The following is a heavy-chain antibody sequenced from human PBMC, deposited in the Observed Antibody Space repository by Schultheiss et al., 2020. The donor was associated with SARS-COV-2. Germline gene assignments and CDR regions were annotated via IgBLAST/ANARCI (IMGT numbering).Heavy chain of an antibody. J-gene: IGHJ6*02. CDR2: IYHSGST. D-gene: IGHD4-17*01. V-gene: IGHV4-31*03. Sequence: SETLSLTCTVSGGSISSGGYYWSWIRQHPGKGLEWIGYIYHSGSTYYNPSLKSRVTISVDTSKNQFSLKLSSVTAADTAVYYCARGGDYVFFGMDVWGQGTTVTVSS. CDR1: GGSISSGGYY. CDR3: ARGGDYVFFGMDV.